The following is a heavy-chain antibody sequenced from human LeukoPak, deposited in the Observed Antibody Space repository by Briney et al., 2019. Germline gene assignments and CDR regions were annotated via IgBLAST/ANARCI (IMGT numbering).Heavy chain of an antibody. J-gene: IGHJ4*02. Sequence: SETLSLTCTVSGYSISSGYYWGWIRQPPGKGLEWIGYISYSGGTYYNPSLQSRVTISVDTSKNQFSLKLSSVTAADTAVYYCARQGNFMITFGGGQGTLVTVSS. CDR1: GYSISSGYY. CDR3: ARQGNFMITFG. D-gene: IGHD3-16*01. V-gene: IGHV4-38-2*02. CDR2: ISYSGGT.